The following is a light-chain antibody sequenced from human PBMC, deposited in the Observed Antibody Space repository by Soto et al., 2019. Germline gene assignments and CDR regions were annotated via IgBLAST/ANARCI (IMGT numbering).Light chain of an antibody. CDR2: GAS. CDR3: LQDINYPWT. CDR1: QGIGNA. V-gene: IGKV1-6*01. Sequence: ALPITQSPTSPSSSVGDRVTISCRASQGIGNALGWYQQKPGKPPKVLIYGASNLQSGVPPRFSGSGSGTDFTLAISSLQPEDSATYYCLQDINYPWTFGQGTKVDIK. J-gene: IGKJ1*01.